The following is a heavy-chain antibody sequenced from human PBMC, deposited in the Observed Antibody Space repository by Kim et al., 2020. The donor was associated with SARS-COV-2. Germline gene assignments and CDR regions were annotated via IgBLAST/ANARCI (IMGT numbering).Heavy chain of an antibody. CDR1: GFTFSSYG. Sequence: GGSLRLSCAASGFTFSSYGMHWVRQAPGKGLEWVAVISYDGSNKYYADSVKGRFTISRDNSKNTLYLQMNSLRAEDTAVYYCAKDLRIAARPGPFDYWG. CDR2: ISYDGSNK. CDR3: AKDLRIAARPGPFDY. D-gene: IGHD6-6*01. V-gene: IGHV3-30*18. J-gene: IGHJ4*01.